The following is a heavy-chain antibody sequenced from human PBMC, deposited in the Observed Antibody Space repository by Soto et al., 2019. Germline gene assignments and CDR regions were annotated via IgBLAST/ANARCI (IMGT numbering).Heavy chain of an antibody. CDR2: IYSGGST. V-gene: IGHV3-53*01. D-gene: IGHD6-13*01. CDR1: VFTVSSNY. Sequence: GSLRLSCAASVFTVSSNYMSWVRQAPGKGLEWVSVIYSGGSTYYADSVKGRFTISRDNSKNTLYLQMNSLRAEDTAVYYCARVGGIAALYGMDVWGQETTVTV. J-gene: IGHJ6*02. CDR3: ARVGGIAALYGMDV.